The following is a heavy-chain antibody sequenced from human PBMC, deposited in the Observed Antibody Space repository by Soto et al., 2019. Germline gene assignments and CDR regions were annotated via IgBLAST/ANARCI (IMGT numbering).Heavy chain of an antibody. V-gene: IGHV4-30-2*01. CDR3: ARSREFDY. Sequence: SETLSLTCGVSGGSLSGATYSWNWIRQTPGKGLEWIGYIFPSGTTYYNPSLRSRVTTSIDVSKNQFSLSLRSLTAADTAVYYCARSREFDYWSQGTLVTVSS. CDR1: GGSLSGATYS. J-gene: IGHJ4*02. CDR2: IFPSGTT.